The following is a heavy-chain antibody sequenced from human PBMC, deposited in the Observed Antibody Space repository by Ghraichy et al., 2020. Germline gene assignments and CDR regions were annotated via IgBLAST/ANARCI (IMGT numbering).Heavy chain of an antibody. V-gene: IGHV3-74*01. CDR1: GFTFSGYW. J-gene: IGHJ4*02. D-gene: IGHD3-10*01. CDR2: IKNDGTVT. CDR3: ARDALGGTSDY. Sequence: GGSLRLSCAVSGFTFSGYWMHWVRQVPGEGLVWGSSIKNDGTVTSYAESVKGRFTISRDNAKNMVYLQMNSLRADDTAVYYCARDALGGTSDYWGQGTLVTVSS.